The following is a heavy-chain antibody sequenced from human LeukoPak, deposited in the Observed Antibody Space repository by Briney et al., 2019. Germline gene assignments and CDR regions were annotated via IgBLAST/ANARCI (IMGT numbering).Heavy chain of an antibody. V-gene: IGHV3-23*01. CDR3: AKGGSSTPYNNYDY. J-gene: IGHJ4*02. D-gene: IGHD2-2*01. Sequence: LSGGSLRLSCAASGSIFSNYAMSWVRQAPGKGLEWVSFYADSVKGRFTISRDNSKNTLYLQMNSLRAEDTAIYYCAKGGSSTPYNNYDYWGQGALVTVSS. CDR1: GSIFSNYA.